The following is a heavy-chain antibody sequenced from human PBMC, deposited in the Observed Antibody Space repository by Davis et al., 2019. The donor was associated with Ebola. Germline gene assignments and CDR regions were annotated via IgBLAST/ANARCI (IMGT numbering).Heavy chain of an antibody. CDR3: ASLRRTITGMDDAFDI. CDR1: GYLFSNYW. CDR2: IYPGDSDT. Sequence: GESLKISCKGSGYLFSNYWIGWVRQMPGKGLEWMGIIYPGDSDTRYGPSFRGQVTISADKSIKTAFLQWRSLKASDTAMYYCASLRRTITGMDDAFDIWGQGTMVTVSS. D-gene: IGHD1-20*01. V-gene: IGHV5-51*01. J-gene: IGHJ3*02.